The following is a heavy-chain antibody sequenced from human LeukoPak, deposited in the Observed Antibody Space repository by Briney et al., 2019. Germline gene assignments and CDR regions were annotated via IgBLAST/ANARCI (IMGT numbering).Heavy chain of an antibody. CDR2: IYSGGST. V-gene: IGHV4-39*01. CDR1: GGSISSSSYY. CDR3: ARQQIAAARFDD. Sequence: SETLSLTCTVSGGSISSSSYYWGWIRQPPGKGLEWIGSIYSGGSTYYNPSLKSRVTISVDTSKNQFSLKVSPVTAADTAVYYCARQQIAAARFDDWGQGTLATVSS. D-gene: IGHD6-13*01. J-gene: IGHJ4*02.